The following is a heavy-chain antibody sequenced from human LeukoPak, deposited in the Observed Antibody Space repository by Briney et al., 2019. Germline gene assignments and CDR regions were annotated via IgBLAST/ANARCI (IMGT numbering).Heavy chain of an antibody. Sequence: PGGSLRLSCAASGFTFSSYEMNWVRQAPGKGLEWISYVSSSGSTMYADSVKGRFTISRDNAKNSLYLQMNSLRAEDTAVYYCARHNGRFDYWGQGTLVTVSS. CDR1: GFTFSSYE. J-gene: IGHJ4*02. CDR2: VSSSGST. D-gene: IGHD2-8*01. V-gene: IGHV3-48*03. CDR3: ARHNGRFDY.